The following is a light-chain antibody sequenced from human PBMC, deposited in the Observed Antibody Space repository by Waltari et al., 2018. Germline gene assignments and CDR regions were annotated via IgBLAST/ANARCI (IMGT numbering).Light chain of an antibody. Sequence: QSALTQPPSASGSPGQSGTISCNGTSSDVGAYDRVSWYQQHPVKATQVLIFEVRKRPAVVPGRCCGSRSGKTACLSVSGRQAVVEDEYYCNSDAEGNNLYVFVTGTKVTVL. V-gene: IGLV2-8*01. CDR1: SSDVGAYDR. CDR2: EVR. J-gene: IGLJ1*01. CDR3: NSDAEGNNLYV.